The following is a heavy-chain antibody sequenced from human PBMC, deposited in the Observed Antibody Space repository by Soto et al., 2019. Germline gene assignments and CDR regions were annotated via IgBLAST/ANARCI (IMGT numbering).Heavy chain of an antibody. CDR3: KTDFYRGRYSADAFDL. V-gene: IGHV3-15*01. D-gene: IGHD1-26*01. Sequence: GGSLRLSCAASGFTFSNAWMSWVRQAPGKGLEWVGRIKSKTDGGTTDYAAPVKGRFTISRDDSKNTLYLQMNSLKTEDTAVYYCKTDFYRGRYSADAFDLWGQGTMVTVSS. J-gene: IGHJ3*01. CDR1: GFTFSNAW. CDR2: IKSKTDGGTT.